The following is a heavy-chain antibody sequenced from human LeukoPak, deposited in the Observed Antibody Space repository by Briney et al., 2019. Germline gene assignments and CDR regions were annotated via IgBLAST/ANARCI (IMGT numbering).Heavy chain of an antibody. J-gene: IGHJ3*02. CDR3: TTGRGCSYGYAFDI. CDR1: GFTFSNAW. CDR2: IKSKTDGGTT. Sequence: GGSLRLSCAASGFTFSNAWMSWVRQAPGKGLEWVGRIKSKTDGGTTDYAAPVKGRFTISRDDSKNTLYLQMNSLKTEDTAVYYCTTGRGCSYGYAFDIWGQGTMVTVSS. D-gene: IGHD5-18*01. V-gene: IGHV3-15*01.